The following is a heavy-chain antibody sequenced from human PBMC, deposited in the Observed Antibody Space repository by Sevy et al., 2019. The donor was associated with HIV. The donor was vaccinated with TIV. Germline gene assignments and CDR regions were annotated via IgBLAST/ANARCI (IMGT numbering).Heavy chain of an antibody. V-gene: IGHV3-21*01. Sequence: GGSLRLSCVGSGITFSYYSMNWVRQAPGKGLEWVSSISSSSSNIYYADSLKGRFTISRDNAKKSLYLQMNSLRAEDTAVYYCTRNGGAFDNGFDPWGQGTLVTVSS. J-gene: IGHJ5*02. CDR1: GITFSYYS. CDR3: TRNGGAFDNGFDP. CDR2: ISSSSSNI. D-gene: IGHD2-8*01.